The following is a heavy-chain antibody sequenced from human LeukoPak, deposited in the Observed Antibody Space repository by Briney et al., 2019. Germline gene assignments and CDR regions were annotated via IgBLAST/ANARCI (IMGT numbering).Heavy chain of an antibody. V-gene: IGHV3-7*01. CDR3: ARDSPNYDYVWGSYSDY. CDR2: INQDGSEK. J-gene: IGHJ4*02. D-gene: IGHD3-16*01. Sequence: PGGSLRLSCAPSGFTFSSYWMSWVRQAPGKGLEWVANINQDGSEKYYVDSVKGRFTITRDNANNSLYLQMNSLRAEDTAVYYCARDSPNYDYVWGSYSDYWGQGTLVTVS. CDR1: GFTFSSYW.